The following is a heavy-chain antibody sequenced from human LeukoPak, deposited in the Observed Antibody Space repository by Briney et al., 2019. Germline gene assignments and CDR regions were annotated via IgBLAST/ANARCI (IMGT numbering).Heavy chain of an antibody. CDR3: ARDNYYGSGSYGFDY. CDR1: GFTFSDYY. Sequence: GGSLRLSCAASGFTFSDYYMSWIRQAPGKGPEWVSYISSSGSTIYYADSVKGRFTISRDNAKNSLYLQMNSLRAEDTAVYYCARDNYYGSGSYGFDYWGQGTLVTVSS. J-gene: IGHJ4*02. V-gene: IGHV3-11*01. CDR2: ISSSGSTI. D-gene: IGHD3-10*01.